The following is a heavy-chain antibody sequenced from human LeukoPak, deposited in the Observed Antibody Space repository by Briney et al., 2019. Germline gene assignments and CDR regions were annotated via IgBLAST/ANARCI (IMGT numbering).Heavy chain of an antibody. CDR2: IRYDGSNK. J-gene: IGHJ4*02. CDR1: GFTFSSYG. Sequence: PGGSLRLSCAASGFTFSSYGMHWVRQAPGKGLEWVAFIRYDGSNKYYADSVKGRFTISRDTGKKSLDLQMTSLRVEDTAAYYCVRGTDCSATTCYPLSAFDYWGQGTLVTVSS. D-gene: IGHD2-2*01. CDR3: VRGTDCSATTCYPLSAFDY. V-gene: IGHV3-30*02.